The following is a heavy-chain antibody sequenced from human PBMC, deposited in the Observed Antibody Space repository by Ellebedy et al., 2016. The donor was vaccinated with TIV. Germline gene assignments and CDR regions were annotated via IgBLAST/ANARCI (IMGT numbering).Heavy chain of an antibody. Sequence: MPSETLSLTCTVSGGSVRSYYWNWIRQPPGEALEWIGHTSYSESTIYNPSLGSRVIISLDSSKNQFSLTLHSVTAADTAVYYCARRVTMDGVGADSWLDPWGQGTLVTVS. J-gene: IGHJ5*02. CDR3: ARRVTMDGVGADSWLDP. CDR1: GGSVRSYY. CDR2: TSYSEST. V-gene: IGHV4-59*02. D-gene: IGHD3-3*01.